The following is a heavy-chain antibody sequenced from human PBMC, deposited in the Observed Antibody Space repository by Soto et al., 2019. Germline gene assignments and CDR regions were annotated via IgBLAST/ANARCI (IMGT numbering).Heavy chain of an antibody. D-gene: IGHD6-19*01. Sequence: SVKVSCKASGGTFSSYAISWVRPAPGQVREWMGGIIPIFGTANYAQKFQGRVTITADESTSTAYMELSSLRSEDTAVYYCASMRGLAVAGTFYGMDVLGQGTTVTVS. CDR2: IIPIFGTA. CDR3: ASMRGLAVAGTFYGMDV. V-gene: IGHV1-69*13. J-gene: IGHJ6*02. CDR1: GGTFSSYA.